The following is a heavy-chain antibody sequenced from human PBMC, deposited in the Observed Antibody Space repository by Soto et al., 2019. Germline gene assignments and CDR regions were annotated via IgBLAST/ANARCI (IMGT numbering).Heavy chain of an antibody. J-gene: IGHJ4*02. V-gene: IGHV4-39*01. D-gene: IGHD3-10*01. CDR2: IYYSGST. CDR1: GGSISSSSYY. Sequence: LSLTCTVSGGSISSSSYYWGWIRQPPGKGLEWIGSIYYSGSTYYNPSLKSRVTISVDTSKNQFSLKLSSVTAADTAVYYCARQRITMVRGKYYFDYWGQGTLVTVSS. CDR3: ARQRITMVRGKYYFDY.